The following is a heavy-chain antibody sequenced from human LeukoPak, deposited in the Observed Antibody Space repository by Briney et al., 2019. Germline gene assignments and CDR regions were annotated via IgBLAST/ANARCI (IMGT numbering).Heavy chain of an antibody. J-gene: IGHJ4*02. Sequence: GRSLRLSCAVPGFTFSNYDMHWVRQAPGKGLEWVAVIWYDGSNKYYADSVKGRFTISRDNSKNTLYLQMNTLRAEDTAVYYCARDPGGVVYFDYWGQGTLVTVSS. CDR1: GFTFSNYD. CDR3: ARDPGGVVYFDY. D-gene: IGHD2-8*01. V-gene: IGHV3-33*01. CDR2: IWYDGSNK.